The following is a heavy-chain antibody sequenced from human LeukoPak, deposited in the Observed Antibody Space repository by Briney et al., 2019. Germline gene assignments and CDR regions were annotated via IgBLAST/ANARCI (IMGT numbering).Heavy chain of an antibody. Sequence: GASVKVSCKASGYSFTSYGISWVRQAPGQGLEWMGGISVYYGSTDYAQKVQGRVTMTTDTSTSTAYMELRSLRSDDTAVYYCARGGYSSGWYGARTYYFDYWGQGTLVTVSS. CDR3: ARGGYSSGWYGARTYYFDY. J-gene: IGHJ4*02. D-gene: IGHD6-19*01. V-gene: IGHV1-18*01. CDR2: ISVYYGST. CDR1: GYSFTSYG.